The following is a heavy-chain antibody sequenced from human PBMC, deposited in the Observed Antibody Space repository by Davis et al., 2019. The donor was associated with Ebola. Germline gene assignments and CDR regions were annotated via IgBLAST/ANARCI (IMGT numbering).Heavy chain of an antibody. Sequence: PGGSLRLSCAASGFTFSNYGMSWIRQAPGKGLEWVASISARGGSTYYADSVKGRFTISRDNPKNTLYLQMNSLRVDDTAVYFCAKLYAVAAIRTFFDYWGQGTLVTVSS. CDR3: AKLYAVAAIRTFFDY. CDR2: ISARGGST. J-gene: IGHJ4*02. D-gene: IGHD2-21*02. V-gene: IGHV3-23*01. CDR1: GFTFSNYG.